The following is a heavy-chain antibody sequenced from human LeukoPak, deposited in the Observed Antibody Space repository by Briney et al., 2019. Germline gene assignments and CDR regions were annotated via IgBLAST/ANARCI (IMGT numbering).Heavy chain of an antibody. CDR2: IYYSGST. CDR3: AREFTEGDSGHLFWANMDV. D-gene: IGHD2-21*01. V-gene: IGHV4-39*02. J-gene: IGHJ6*03. CDR1: GGSISSSSYY. Sequence: PSETLSLTCTVSGGSISSSSYYWGWIRQPPGKGLEWIGSIYYSGSTYYNPSLKSRVTISVDTSKNQFSLKLSSVTAADTAVYYCAREFTEGDSGHLFWANMDVWGKGTTVTVSS.